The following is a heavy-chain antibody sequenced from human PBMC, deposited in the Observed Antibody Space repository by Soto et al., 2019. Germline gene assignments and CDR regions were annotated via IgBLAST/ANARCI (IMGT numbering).Heavy chain of an antibody. CDR1: GYTFTGYY. J-gene: IGHJ4*02. CDR3: AREYTDMVISTDY. Sequence: ASVKVSCKASGYTFTGYYMHWVRQAPGQGLEWMGWINPNSGGTNYAQKFQGRVTMTRDTSISTAYMELSRLRSDDTAVYYCAREYTDMVISTDYWGQGTLVTVSS. CDR2: INPNSGGT. D-gene: IGHD5-18*01. V-gene: IGHV1-2*02.